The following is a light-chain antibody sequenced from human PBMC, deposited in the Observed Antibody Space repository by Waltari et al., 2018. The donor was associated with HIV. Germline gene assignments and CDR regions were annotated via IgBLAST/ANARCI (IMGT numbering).Light chain of an antibody. V-gene: IGLV2-11*01. CDR1: NSDVGGYNY. Sequence: QSALTQPRPVSGSQAQSVPISCTGTNSDVGGYNYVSWYQQRPGIAPKLMIYDVIKRPSGVPDRFSGSKSGSTASLTISGLQAEDEADYYCCSYAGTYTYVVFGGGTKLTVL. CDR3: CSYAGTYTYVV. J-gene: IGLJ2*01. CDR2: DVI.